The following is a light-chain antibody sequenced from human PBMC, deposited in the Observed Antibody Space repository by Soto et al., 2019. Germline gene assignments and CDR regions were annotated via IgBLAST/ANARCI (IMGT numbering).Light chain of an antibody. CDR2: GVS. V-gene: IGKV3-20*01. CDR3: QQYGTSPPT. Sequence: ELVLTQSPGTLSFSPGERATLSCRASHSVNSGRLAWYQQKPGQAPRLLIYGVSSRATGIPDRFRGSGSGTDFTLTVSRLEPEDFAVFYCQQYGTSPPTFGQGTKVDIK. J-gene: IGKJ2*01. CDR1: HSVNSGR.